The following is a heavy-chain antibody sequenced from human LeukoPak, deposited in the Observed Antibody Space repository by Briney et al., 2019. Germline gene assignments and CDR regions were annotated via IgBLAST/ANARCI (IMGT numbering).Heavy chain of an antibody. V-gene: IGHV4-59*01. CDR1: GGSISSYY. CDR2: IYYSGST. D-gene: IGHD3-16*01. Sequence: SETLSLTCTVSGGSISSYYWSWIRQPPGKGLEWIGYIYYSGSTKYNPSLKSRVTISVDTSKNQFSLKLSSVTAADTAVYYCARVRPQGGHYFDYWGQGTLVTVSS. CDR3: ARVRPQGGHYFDY. J-gene: IGHJ4*02.